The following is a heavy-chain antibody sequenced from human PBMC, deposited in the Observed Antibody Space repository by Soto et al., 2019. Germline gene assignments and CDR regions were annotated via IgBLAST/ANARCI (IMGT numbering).Heavy chain of an antibody. CDR3: ATKTPLLYYYGMDV. D-gene: IGHD3-10*01. Sequence: SATQSLTCAVYGGSFSGYYWSWIRHPPGKGLEWIGEINHSGSTNYNPSLKSRVTISVDTSKNQFSLKLSSVTAADTAVYYCATKTPLLYYYGMDVWGQGTTVTVSS. CDR1: GGSFSGYY. V-gene: IGHV4-34*01. CDR2: INHSGST. J-gene: IGHJ6*02.